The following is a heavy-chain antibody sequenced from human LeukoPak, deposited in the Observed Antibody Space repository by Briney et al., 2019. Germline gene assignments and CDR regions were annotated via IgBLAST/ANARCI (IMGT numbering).Heavy chain of an antibody. CDR1: GFSLSTSGVG. J-gene: IGHJ2*01. Sequence: SGPTLVKPTQTLTLTCTFSGFSLSTSGVGVGWIRQPPGKALEWLALIYWDDDKRYSPSLKSRLTITKDASKNQVVLTMTNMDPVDTATYYCAHSRSFWSGYSVHWYFDLWGRGTLVTVSS. CDR3: AHSRSFWSGYSVHWYFDL. D-gene: IGHD3-3*01. V-gene: IGHV2-5*02. CDR2: IYWDDDK.